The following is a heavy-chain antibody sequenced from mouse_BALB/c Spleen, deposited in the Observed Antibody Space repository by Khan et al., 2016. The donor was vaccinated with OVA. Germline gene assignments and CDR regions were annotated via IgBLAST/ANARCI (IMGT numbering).Heavy chain of an antibody. Sequence: EVQLQESGPGLVKPSQSLSLTCNVTGYSITSDYAWNWIRQFPGNKLEWVGYISYSGRNSYNPYLKSRISFTRDKSTNTSYLQLNAVTTEDTATYYCSRSVTSTTVGSTDFDYWGQGTTLTVS. J-gene: IGHJ2*01. V-gene: IGHV3-2*02. CDR1: GYSITSDYA. D-gene: IGHD1-1*01. CDR3: SRSVTSTTVGSTDFDY. CDR2: ISYSGRN.